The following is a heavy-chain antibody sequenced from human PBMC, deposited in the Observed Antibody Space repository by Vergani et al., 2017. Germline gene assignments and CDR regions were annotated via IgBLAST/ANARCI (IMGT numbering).Heavy chain of an antibody. Sequence: QVQLQESGPGLVKPSETLSLTCTVSGGSISSYYWSWIRQPAGKGLEWIGRIYTSGSTNNNPSLKSRVTMSVDTSKNQFSLKLGSVTAADAAVYYCARRLYDYGDSPRSYWYFDLWGRGTLVTVSS. CDR3: ARRLYDYGDSPRSYWYFDL. D-gene: IGHD4-17*01. J-gene: IGHJ2*01. CDR1: GGSISSYY. V-gene: IGHV4-4*07. CDR2: IYTSGST.